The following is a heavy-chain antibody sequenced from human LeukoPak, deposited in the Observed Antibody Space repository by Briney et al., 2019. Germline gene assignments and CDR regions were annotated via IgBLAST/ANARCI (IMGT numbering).Heavy chain of an antibody. CDR1: GLTFSSYA. CDR3: ARDPMIAEVHY. Sequence: GGSLRLSCAASGLTFSSYAMSWVRQAPGKGLEWVSTIPGSGGSTYFADSVKGRFTISRDNAKNSLYLQMNSLRAEDTAVYYCARDPMIAEVHYWGQGTLVTVSS. D-gene: IGHD3-22*01. J-gene: IGHJ4*02. V-gene: IGHV3-23*01. CDR2: IPGSGGST.